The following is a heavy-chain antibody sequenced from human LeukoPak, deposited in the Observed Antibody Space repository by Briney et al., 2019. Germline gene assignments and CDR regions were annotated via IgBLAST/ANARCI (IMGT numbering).Heavy chain of an antibody. CDR2: IYSGGST. V-gene: IGHV3-53*01. Sequence: PGGSLRLSCAASGFTVSSNYMSWVRQAPGKVLEWVSGIYSGGSTYYADSVKGRFTISRDNSKNTLYLQMNSLRAEDTAVYYCAKTYAYRSGASCYDYWGQGTLVTVSS. CDR1: GFTVSSNY. J-gene: IGHJ4*02. CDR3: AKTYAYRSGASCYDY. D-gene: IGHD2-15*01.